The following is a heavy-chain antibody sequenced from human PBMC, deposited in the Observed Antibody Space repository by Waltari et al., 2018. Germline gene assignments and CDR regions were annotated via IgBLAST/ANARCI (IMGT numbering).Heavy chain of an antibody. D-gene: IGHD3-16*01. J-gene: IGHJ4*02. CDR3: ASAERNGGIFDH. Sequence: EVQLVESGGGLVQPGGSLSLSWATSGFIFSRCGMNWVRQAPGKCLGGSACIRFGSTTICIADSVRGRFSGSGDDAKNALYLHMSGLRAEDTAVYYCASAERNGGIFDHWGQGTPVTVSS. CDR1: GFIFSRCG. CDR2: IRFGSTTI. V-gene: IGHV3-48*01.